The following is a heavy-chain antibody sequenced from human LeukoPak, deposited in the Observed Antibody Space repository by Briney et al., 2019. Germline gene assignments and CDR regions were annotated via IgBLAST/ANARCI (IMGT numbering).Heavy chain of an antibody. J-gene: IGHJ5*02. CDR2: FYHSGRT. CDR1: GYSISSGYY. Sequence: SETLSLTCTVSGYSISSGYYWGWIRQPPGKGLEWIGSFYHSGRTYYNPSLKSRVTISVDTSKNQFALKLSSVTAADTAVYYCARSPWLQYRANWFDPWGEGTLVTVSS. CDR3: ARSPWLQYRANWFDP. V-gene: IGHV4-38-2*02. D-gene: IGHD5-24*01.